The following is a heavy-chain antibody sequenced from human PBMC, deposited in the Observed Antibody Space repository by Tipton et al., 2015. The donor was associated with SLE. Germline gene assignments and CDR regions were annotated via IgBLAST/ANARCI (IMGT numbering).Heavy chain of an antibody. V-gene: IGHV3-30*04. CDR3: ARERGNSGGFDGFDI. CDR2: ISDDGSSK. CDR1: GFTFSSYT. J-gene: IGHJ3*02. D-gene: IGHD2-15*01. Sequence: RSLRLSCAASGFTFSSYTMQWVRQAPGKGLEWVALISDDGSSKYYADSVRGRFTISRDNSKNTLYLEMNSLRAADTAMYYCARERGNSGGFDGFDIWGQGTLVTVSS.